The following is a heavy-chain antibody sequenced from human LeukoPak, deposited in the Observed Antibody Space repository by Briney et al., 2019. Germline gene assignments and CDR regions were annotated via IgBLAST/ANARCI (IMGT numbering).Heavy chain of an antibody. CDR1: GFTFSSYA. J-gene: IGHJ4*02. Sequence: PGRSLRLFCTASGFTFSSYAMHWVRQAPGKGLEWVAVISYDGSNKYYADSVKGRFTISRDNSKNTLYLQMNSLRAEDTAVYYCARDRSLDYWGQGTLVTVSS. CDR3: ARDRSLDY. CDR2: ISYDGSNK. V-gene: IGHV3-30*04.